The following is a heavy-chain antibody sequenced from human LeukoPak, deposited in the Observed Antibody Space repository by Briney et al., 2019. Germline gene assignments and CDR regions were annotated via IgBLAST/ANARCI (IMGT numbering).Heavy chain of an antibody. D-gene: IGHD4-11*01. J-gene: IGHJ6*02. CDR3: AADSYSNYQYYGMDV. CDR1: GFTFTNSA. Sequence: SVKVSCKASGFTFTNSAMQWVRQARGQRLEWIGWIVVGSGSTNYAQKFQERVTITRDMSTSTAYMELSSLRSEVTAVYYCAADSYSNYQYYGMDVWGQGTTVTVSS. V-gene: IGHV1-58*02. CDR2: IVVGSGST.